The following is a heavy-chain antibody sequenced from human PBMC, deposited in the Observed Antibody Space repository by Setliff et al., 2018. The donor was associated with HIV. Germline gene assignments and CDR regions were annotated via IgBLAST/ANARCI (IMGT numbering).Heavy chain of an antibody. V-gene: IGHV4-39*01. Sequence: PSETLSLTCTVSGGSTSSSSYYWGWIRQPPGKGLEWIGSIYYSGSTYYNPSLKSRVTISVDTSKNQFSLKLSSVTAADTAVYYCARRGGASSSWYDWYFDLWGRGTLVTVSS. D-gene: IGHD6-13*01. CDR2: IYYSGST. CDR3: ARRGGASSSWYDWYFDL. CDR1: GGSTSSSSYY. J-gene: IGHJ2*01.